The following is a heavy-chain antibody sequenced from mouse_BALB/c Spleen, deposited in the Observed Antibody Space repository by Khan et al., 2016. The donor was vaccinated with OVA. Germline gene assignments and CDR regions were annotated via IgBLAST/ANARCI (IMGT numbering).Heavy chain of an antibody. CDR2: INPSTGYT. J-gene: IGHJ2*01. V-gene: IGHV1-7*01. Sequence: QVRLQQSGAELAKPGASVKMSCKASGYTFTTYWMHWVKQRPGQGLEWIGYINPSTGYTEYNQKFKDKATLTADKSSSTAYMQLSSLTSEDSAVYYCERSTIPYYFDYWGQGTTLTVSS. CDR1: GYTFTTYW. D-gene: IGHD1-1*01. CDR3: ERSTIPYYFDY.